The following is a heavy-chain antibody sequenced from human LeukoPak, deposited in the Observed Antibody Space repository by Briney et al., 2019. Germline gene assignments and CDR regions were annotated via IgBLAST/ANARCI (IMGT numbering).Heavy chain of an antibody. CDR1: GGSFSGYY. CDR3: ARGTTIFGVVIQTPFDY. J-gene: IGHJ4*02. Sequence: SETLSPTCAVYGGSFSGYYWSWIRQPPGKGLEWIGEINHSGSTNYNPSLKSRVTISVDTSKNQFSLKLSSVTAADTAVYYCARGTTIFGVVIQTPFDYWGQGTLVTVSS. CDR2: INHSGST. D-gene: IGHD3-3*01. V-gene: IGHV4-34*01.